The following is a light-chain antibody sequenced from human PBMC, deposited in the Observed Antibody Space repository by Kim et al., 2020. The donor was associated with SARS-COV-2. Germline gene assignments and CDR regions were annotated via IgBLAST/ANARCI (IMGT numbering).Light chain of an antibody. Sequence: GQSITISCTGASNDVGSYNLVSWYQQHPGKAPKLMIYEGDKRPSGVSIRFSGSKSANTASLTISGLQAEDEADYYCCSSVGSATLVFGGGTKLTVL. CDR3: CSSVGSATLV. J-gene: IGLJ3*02. V-gene: IGLV2-23*01. CDR1: SNDVGSYNL. CDR2: EGD.